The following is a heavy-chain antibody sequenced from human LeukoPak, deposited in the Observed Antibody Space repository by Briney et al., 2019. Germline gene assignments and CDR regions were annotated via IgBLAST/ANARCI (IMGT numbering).Heavy chain of an antibody. Sequence: SETLSLTXTVSGDSISSYYWSWIRQPPGKGLEWIRYVYYSGSTNYNPSLKSRVTMSVDTSKDQFSLKLSSVTAADTAVYYCARHDYGDYVYFDYWGQGTLVTVSS. CDR2: VYYSGST. J-gene: IGHJ4*02. CDR3: ARHDYGDYVYFDY. D-gene: IGHD4-17*01. CDR1: GDSISSYY. V-gene: IGHV4-59*01.